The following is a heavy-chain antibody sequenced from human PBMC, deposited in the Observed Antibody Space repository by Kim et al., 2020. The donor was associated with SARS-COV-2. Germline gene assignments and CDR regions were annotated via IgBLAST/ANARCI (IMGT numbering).Heavy chain of an antibody. Sequence: GGSLRLSCAASGLTFSTYAMSWVRQAPGKGLELVSGISGGGHTIQNADSVKGRFTISRDNSKNLLYLQMNSLITADTAIYYCADTWYGRVFWGQGTLVTVSS. V-gene: IGHV3-23*01. J-gene: IGHJ4*02. CDR3: ADTWYGRVF. CDR2: ISGGGHTI. D-gene: IGHD6-13*01. CDR1: GLTFSTYA.